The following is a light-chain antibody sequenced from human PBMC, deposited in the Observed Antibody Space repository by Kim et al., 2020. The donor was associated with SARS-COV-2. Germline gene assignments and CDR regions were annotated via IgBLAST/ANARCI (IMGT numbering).Light chain of an antibody. CDR2: DAS. Sequence: EIVLTQSPATLSLSPGERATLSCRASQSVSSYIAWYQQKPGQAPRLLIYDASNRATGIPARFSGSGSGTDFTLTISSLEPEDFAVYYCQQRSNWLRYTFGQGTKLEI. CDR1: QSVSSY. CDR3: QQRSNWLRYT. J-gene: IGKJ2*01. V-gene: IGKV3-11*01.